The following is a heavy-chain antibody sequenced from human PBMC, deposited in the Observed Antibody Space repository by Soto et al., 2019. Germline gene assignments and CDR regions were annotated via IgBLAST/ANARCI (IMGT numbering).Heavy chain of an antibody. J-gene: IGHJ3*02. CDR1: GFTFDDYA. D-gene: IGHD6-13*01. CDR2: ISWNSGSI. V-gene: IGHV3-9*01. Sequence: EVQLVESGGGLVQPGRSLRLSCAASGFTFDDYAMHWVRQAPGKGLEWVSGISWNSGSIGYGDSVKGRFTISRDNAKNSLYLQLNSLRAEDTALYYCAKDRGAGYSSSYDALDIWGQGTMVTASS. CDR3: AKDRGAGYSSSYDALDI.